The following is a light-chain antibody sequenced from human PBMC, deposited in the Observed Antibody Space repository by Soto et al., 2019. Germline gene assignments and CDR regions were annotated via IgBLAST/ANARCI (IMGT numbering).Light chain of an antibody. CDR1: SKDVGRYNY. CDR3: SSYGGRNNFVV. V-gene: IGLV2-8*01. CDR2: DVF. Sequence: QSALTQPPSASGSLGQSVTISCSGTSKDVGRYNYVSWYQQHAGQTPKVIIYDVFQRPSGVPDRFSGSKSGTTAYLTVSNLQSEDEAEYFCSSYGGRNNFVVFGGGTKLTVL. J-gene: IGLJ2*01.